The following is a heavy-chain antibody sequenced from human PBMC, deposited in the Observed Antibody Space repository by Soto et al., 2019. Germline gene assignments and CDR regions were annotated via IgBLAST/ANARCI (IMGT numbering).Heavy chain of an antibody. CDR1: GFTFRNVW. V-gene: IGHV3-15*01. D-gene: IGHD2-2*01. CDR2: SKTQTGGGTT. Sequence: EVQLVESGGGVVKPGGSLRLSCAASGFTFRNVWMSWVRQSPDKGQEWVGRSKTQTGGGTTDYAEPVKGRFTISRDDSKKMVSLQLNSLKIEDTGVYYCTTDWDDYANWVFADWGQGTLVTVSS. J-gene: IGHJ4*02. CDR3: TTDWDDYANWVFAD.